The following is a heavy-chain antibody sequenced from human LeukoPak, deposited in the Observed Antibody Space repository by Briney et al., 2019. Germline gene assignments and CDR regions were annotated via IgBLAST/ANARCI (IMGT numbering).Heavy chain of an antibody. V-gene: IGHV3-23*01. Sequence: GGSLRLSCAASGFTFSDSAMVWVRQSPGKGLEWVSTISRSGGSTYYADSVKGRFTISRDNSKNTPFLQMNSLRAEDTAVYYCAAFYYWGQGTLVTVSS. J-gene: IGHJ4*02. CDR1: GFTFSDSA. CDR2: ISRSGGST. CDR3: AAFYY.